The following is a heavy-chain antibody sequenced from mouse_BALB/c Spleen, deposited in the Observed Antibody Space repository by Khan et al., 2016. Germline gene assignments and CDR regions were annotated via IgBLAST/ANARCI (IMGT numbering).Heavy chain of an antibody. CDR1: GYSITSDYA. D-gene: IGHD2-2*01. V-gene: IGHV3-2*02. Sequence: EVKLQESGPGLVKPSQSLSLTCTVTGYSITSDYAWNWIPQFPGNKLEWMGYISYSGSTSYNPSLKSRISITRDTSKNQFFLQLNSVTTEDTATYYCARSYGYRGFAYWGQGTLVTVSA. CDR3: ARSYGYRGFAY. J-gene: IGHJ3*01. CDR2: ISYSGST.